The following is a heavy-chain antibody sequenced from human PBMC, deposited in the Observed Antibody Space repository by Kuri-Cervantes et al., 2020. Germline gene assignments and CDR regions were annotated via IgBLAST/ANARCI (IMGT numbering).Heavy chain of an antibody. J-gene: IGHJ6*02. CDR1: GYTFTSYG. CDR3: ARDWNQLWFGELLTTSYYYYGMDV. Sequence: ASVKVSCKASGYTFTSYGISWVRQAPGQGLEWMGWISAYNGNTNYAQKLQGRVTMTTDTSTSIAYMELRSLRSDDKAVYYCARDWNQLWFGELLTTSYYYYGMDVWGQGTTVTVSS. D-gene: IGHD3-10*01. CDR2: ISAYNGNT. V-gene: IGHV1-18*01.